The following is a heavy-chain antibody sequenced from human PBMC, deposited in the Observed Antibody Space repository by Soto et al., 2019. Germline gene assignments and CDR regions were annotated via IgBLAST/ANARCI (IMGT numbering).Heavy chain of an antibody. V-gene: IGHV3-74*03. CDR3: ARGDVGAFDL. CDR1: GFTFSNYW. CDR2: IHSDGSST. Sequence: GGSLRLSCAASGFTFSNYWMHWVRQAPGKGLVWVSRIHSDGSSTTYADSVKGRFTISRDNAKNTLYLQMASLRVEDTAVYYCARGDVGAFDLWGQGTMVTVSS. D-gene: IGHD1-26*01. J-gene: IGHJ3*01.